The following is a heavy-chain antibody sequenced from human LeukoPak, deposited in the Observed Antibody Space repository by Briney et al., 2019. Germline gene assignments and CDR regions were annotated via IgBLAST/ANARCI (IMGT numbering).Heavy chain of an antibody. J-gene: IGHJ6*03. CDR1: GFNFSTYW. Sequence: GGSLRLSCAASGFNFSTYWMHWVRQAPGKGLVWVSRINSDGSSTTYADSVKGRFTISRDNSRNTLYLEIHSLRAEDAAVYNCAKDHNYASGSSYLVGPHYYYMDVWGKGTTVTISS. D-gene: IGHD3-10*01. V-gene: IGHV3-74*01. CDR2: INSDGSST. CDR3: AKDHNYASGSSYLVGPHYYYMDV.